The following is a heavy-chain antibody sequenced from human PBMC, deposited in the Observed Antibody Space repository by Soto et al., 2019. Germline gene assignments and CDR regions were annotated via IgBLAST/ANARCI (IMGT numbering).Heavy chain of an antibody. CDR2: ISSSGSST. J-gene: IGHJ4*01. CDR1: GFTFGDYY. Sequence: QVQLVESGGGLVKPGGSLRLSCAASGFTFGDYYMRLIRQAPGKGLEWVSYISSSGSSTYYVDSVRGRFTISRDNAKNSLYRQMASLGDEDTAVYYCARAVAARPAAWYWGHGTLVTVSS. CDR3: ARAVAARPAAWY. D-gene: IGHD6-6*01. V-gene: IGHV3-11*01.